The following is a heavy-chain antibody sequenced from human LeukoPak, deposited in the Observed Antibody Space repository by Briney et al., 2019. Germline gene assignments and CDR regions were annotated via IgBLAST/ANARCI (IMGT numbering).Heavy chain of an antibody. V-gene: IGHV1-46*03. J-gene: IGHJ5*02. CDR2: INPSGGST. CDR3: ARAFSLNWFDP. CDR1: GYTFTSYY. D-gene: IGHD3-3*01. Sequence: ASVKASCKASGYTFTSYYMHLVRQAPGQGLEWMGIINPSGGSTSYAQKFQGRVTMTRDTSTSTVYMELSSLRSEDTAVYYCARAFSLNWFDPWGQGTLVTVSS.